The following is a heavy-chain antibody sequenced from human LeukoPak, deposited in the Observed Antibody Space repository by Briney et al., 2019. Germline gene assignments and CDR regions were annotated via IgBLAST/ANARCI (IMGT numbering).Heavy chain of an antibody. CDR2: ISYDGSNK. D-gene: IGHD5-18*01. Sequence: GGSLRLSCAASGFTFSSYAMHWVRQAPGKGLEWVAVISYDGSNKYYADSVKGRFTISRDNSKNTLYLQMDSLRAEDTAMYYCARDLGYSYGHPFDYWGQGTLVTVSS. J-gene: IGHJ4*02. CDR1: GFTFSSYA. CDR3: ARDLGYSYGHPFDY. V-gene: IGHV3-30-3*01.